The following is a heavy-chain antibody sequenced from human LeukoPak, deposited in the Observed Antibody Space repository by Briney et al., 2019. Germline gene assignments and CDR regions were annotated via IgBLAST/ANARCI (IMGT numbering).Heavy chain of an antibody. J-gene: IGHJ4*02. V-gene: IGHV4-61*01. Sequence: SETLSLTCTVSGGSFSSGSYYWRWVRQPPGKGLEWIVYIYYSGSTNYNPSRKSRITISVDTSKNQFSLKLSSVTAADTAVYYCARDLRGYCSSTSCYGEAYFDYWGQGTLVTVSS. CDR2: IYYSGST. D-gene: IGHD2-2*01. CDR1: GGSFSSGSYY. CDR3: ARDLRGYCSSTSCYGEAYFDY.